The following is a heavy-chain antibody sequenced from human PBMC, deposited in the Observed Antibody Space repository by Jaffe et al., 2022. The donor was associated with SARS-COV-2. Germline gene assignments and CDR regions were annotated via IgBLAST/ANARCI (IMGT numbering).Heavy chain of an antibody. CDR1: GFSLSTSGVG. V-gene: IGHV2-5*02. J-gene: IGHJ4*02. CDR3: AHSAYYYGSGLVDLFDY. D-gene: IGHD3-10*01. CDR2: IYWDDDK. Sequence: QITLKESGPTLVKPTQTLTLTCTFSGFSLSTSGVGVGWIRQPPGKALEWLALIYWDDDKRYSPSLKSRLTITKDTSKNQVVLTMTNMDPVDTATYYCAHSAYYYGSGLVDLFDYWGQGTLVTVSS.